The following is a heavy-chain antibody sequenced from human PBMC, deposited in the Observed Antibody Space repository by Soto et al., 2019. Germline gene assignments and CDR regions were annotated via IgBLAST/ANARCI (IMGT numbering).Heavy chain of an antibody. CDR2: INPKTGGT. Sequence: ASVKVSCKASGYTFTGDFMHWVRQAPGQGLEWMGWINPKTGGTNYAQKFQGRVTMTRDTSISTAYMDLSRLRSDDTAVYYCARDLRSGYDTHFDYWGQGTLVTVSS. V-gene: IGHV1-2*02. CDR1: GYTFTGDF. CDR3: ARDLRSGYDTHFDY. D-gene: IGHD5-12*01. J-gene: IGHJ4*02.